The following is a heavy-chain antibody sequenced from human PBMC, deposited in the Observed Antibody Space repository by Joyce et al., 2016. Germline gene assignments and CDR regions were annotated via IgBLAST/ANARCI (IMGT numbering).Heavy chain of an antibody. CDR2: IYFSGST. J-gene: IGHJ4*02. CDR1: GGSISSGDYY. D-gene: IGHD3-3*01. V-gene: IGHV4-30-4*01. Sequence: QVQLQESGPGLVKPSQTLSFTCTVSGGSISSGDYYWSWVRQSPGKGLEWIGYIYFSGSTRRNTSLKSRLTISADTSKNQFSLKVRSVTAADTAVYYCARGNGDFWSGDYNYFDYWGQGILVTVSS. CDR3: ARGNGDFWSGDYNYFDY.